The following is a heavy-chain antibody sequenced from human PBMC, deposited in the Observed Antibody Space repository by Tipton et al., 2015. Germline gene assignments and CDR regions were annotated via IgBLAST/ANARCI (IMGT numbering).Heavy chain of an antibody. Sequence: TLSLTCDVSGVSVTRGSYYWSWIXQSPGKGLEWIGYVYHTGSTVYNPSFKSRVTISLDRLKNQFSLWLTSVTAADTATYYCASDAGIMAATSRYFQHWGHGSLVTVSS. V-gene: IGHV4-30-2*06. J-gene: IGHJ1*01. CDR3: ASDAGIMAATSRYFQH. CDR1: GVSVTRGSYY. D-gene: IGHD3-16*01. CDR2: VYHTGST.